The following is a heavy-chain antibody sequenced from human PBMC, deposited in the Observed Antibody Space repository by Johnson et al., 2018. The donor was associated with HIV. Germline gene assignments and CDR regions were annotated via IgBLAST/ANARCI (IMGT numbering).Heavy chain of an antibody. Sequence: QVQLVESGGGVVQPGRSLRLSCAASGFPFDDHGMSWVRQAPGKGLEWVAVISYDGNNKYFADSVKGRFTISRDNSKKTLYLQMNNLRVEDTALYYCAKDQGYWGDDAFDVWGQGTMVTVYS. CDR3: AKDQGYWGDDAFDV. CDR2: ISYDGNNK. J-gene: IGHJ3*01. D-gene: IGHD7-27*01. CDR1: GFPFDDHG. V-gene: IGHV3-30*18.